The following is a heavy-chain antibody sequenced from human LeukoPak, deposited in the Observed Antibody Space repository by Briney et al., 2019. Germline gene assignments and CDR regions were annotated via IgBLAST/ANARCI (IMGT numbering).Heavy chain of an antibody. J-gene: IGHJ4*02. Sequence: GASVKVSCKASGYTFTGYYMHWVRQAPGQGLEWMGWINPNSGGTNYAQKFQGWVTMTRDTSISTAYMELSRLRSDDTAVYYCAGDSSSYYSMDYWGQGTLVTVSS. D-gene: IGHD3-22*01. CDR3: AGDSSSYYSMDY. V-gene: IGHV1-2*04. CDR1: GYTFTGYY. CDR2: INPNSGGT.